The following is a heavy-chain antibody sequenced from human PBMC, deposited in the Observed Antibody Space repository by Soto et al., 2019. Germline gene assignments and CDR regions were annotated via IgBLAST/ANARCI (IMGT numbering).Heavy chain of an antibody. CDR1: GFTFSSYS. Sequence: GGSLRLSCAASGFTFSSYSMNWVRQAPGKGLVWVSRMNNDGSITNYADSVTGRFTISRDNAKNSLYLQMNSLRAEDTAVYYCARPTSDYDFWSGYYENWFDPWGQGTLVTVS. CDR2: MNNDGSIT. CDR3: ARPTSDYDFWSGYYENWFDP. V-gene: IGHV3-74*01. D-gene: IGHD3-3*01. J-gene: IGHJ5*02.